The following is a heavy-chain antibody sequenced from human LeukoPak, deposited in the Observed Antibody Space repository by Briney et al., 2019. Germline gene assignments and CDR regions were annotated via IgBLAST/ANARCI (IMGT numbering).Heavy chain of an antibody. Sequence: PSETLSLTCSVSGHSISSAYYWGWIRQPPGKGLEWIGSIYHSGNTYYNPSLKSRVTISVDTSKNQFSLRLSSVTAADTAVYCCARDLRGSYIPYFDYWGQGVLVTVSS. J-gene: IGHJ4*02. D-gene: IGHD1-26*01. CDR2: IYHSGNT. V-gene: IGHV4-38-2*02. CDR3: ARDLRGSYIPYFDY. CDR1: GHSISSAYY.